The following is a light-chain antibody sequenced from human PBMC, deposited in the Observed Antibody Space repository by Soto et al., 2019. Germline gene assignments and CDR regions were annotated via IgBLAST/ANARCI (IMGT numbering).Light chain of an antibody. J-gene: IGKJ4*01. V-gene: IGKV4-1*01. Sequence: DIVMTQSPQSLAVSLGERATIHCKSSQSVLSSSDNRNYLAWYQQKAGQSPKLLIYWASSRESGVPDRFSGAGSGTDLTINISSLQAEDVEVYYCQQYYNSPLTFGGGTKVDIK. CDR2: WAS. CDR3: QQYYNSPLT. CDR1: QSVLSSSDNRNY.